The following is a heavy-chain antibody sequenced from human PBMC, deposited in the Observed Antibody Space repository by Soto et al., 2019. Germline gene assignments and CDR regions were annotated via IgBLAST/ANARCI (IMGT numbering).Heavy chain of an antibody. Sequence: SETLSLTCTVSGFSISSFDYYWSCIRQPPGKGLELIGYIYYSGSTYYNPSLESRVTISVDTSKNQFSLKLSSVTAADTAVYYSARAYSRAVDYWGQRTLVTVSS. CDR3: ARAYSRAVDY. V-gene: IGHV4-30-4*01. D-gene: IGHD6-13*01. J-gene: IGHJ4*02. CDR1: GFSISSFDYY. CDR2: IYYSGST.